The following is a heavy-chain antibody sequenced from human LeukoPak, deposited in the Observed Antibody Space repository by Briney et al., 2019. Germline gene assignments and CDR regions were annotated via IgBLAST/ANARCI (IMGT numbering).Heavy chain of an antibody. V-gene: IGHV3-30*03. CDR2: ISYDGSNE. D-gene: IGHD3-16*01. Sequence: GSLRLXXVVPGFXXSSYGFHWVRQAPGKGLEWVAGISYDGSNEFYADSVKGRFTISRDNPKNTVYLQMNSLRAEDTAVYYCARGGGLDVWGQGATVTVSS. CDR3: ARGGGLDV. J-gene: IGHJ6*02. CDR1: GFXXSSYG.